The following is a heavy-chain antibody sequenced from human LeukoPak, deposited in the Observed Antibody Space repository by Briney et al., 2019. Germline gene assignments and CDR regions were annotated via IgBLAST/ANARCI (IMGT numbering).Heavy chain of an antibody. CDR2: IYHSGST. V-gene: IGHV4-4*02. Sequence: SETLSLTCAVSGGSVSSSNWWSWVRQPPGKGLEWIGEIYHSGSTNYNPSLKSRVTISVDKSKNQFSLKLSSVTAADTAVYYCARVAGIFGYYDSSGYYYFDYWGQGTLVTVSS. CDR3: ARVAGIFGYYDSSGYYYFDY. D-gene: IGHD3-22*01. J-gene: IGHJ4*02. CDR1: GGSVSSSNW.